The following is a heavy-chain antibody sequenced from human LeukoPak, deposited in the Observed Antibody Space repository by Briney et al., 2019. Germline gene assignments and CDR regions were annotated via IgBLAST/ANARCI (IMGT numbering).Heavy chain of an antibody. Sequence: GGSLRLSCAASGFTFSNYAMHWVRQAPGKGLEWVAIISYDGSNKYYADSVKGRFTISRDNSKNTLYLQMNSLRAEDTAVYYCARSLWGPYYFDYWGQGTLVTVSS. CDR3: ARSLWGPYYFDY. J-gene: IGHJ4*02. D-gene: IGHD3-10*01. CDR2: ISYDGSNK. V-gene: IGHV3-30*04. CDR1: GFTFSNYA.